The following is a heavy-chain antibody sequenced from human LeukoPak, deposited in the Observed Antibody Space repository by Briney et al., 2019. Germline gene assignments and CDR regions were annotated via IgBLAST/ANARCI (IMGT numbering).Heavy chain of an antibody. CDR3: ARVRSSSWYDAFDI. V-gene: IGHV1-2*02. J-gene: IGHJ3*02. Sequence: ASVKVSCKASGYTFTGYYMHWVRQAPGQGLEWMGWINPNSGGTNYAQKFQGRVTMTRDTSISTAYMELSRLRSDDTAVYYCARVRSSSWYDAFDIWGQGTMVTVSS. D-gene: IGHD6-13*01. CDR2: INPNSGGT. CDR1: GYTFTGYY.